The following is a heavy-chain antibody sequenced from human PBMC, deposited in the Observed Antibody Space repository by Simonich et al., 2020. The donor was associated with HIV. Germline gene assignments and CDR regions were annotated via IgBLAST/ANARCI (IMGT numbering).Heavy chain of an antibody. J-gene: IGHJ4*02. V-gene: IGHV4-38-2*01. D-gene: IGHD6-6*01. CDR1: GYSISSGYY. CDR3: ARGLAARLSHFDY. Sequence: QVQLQESGPGLVKPSETLSLTCAVSGYSISSGYYWGWIRQPPGKGLEWIGSIYRSGSTYYNPSPKSRVTIAVDTSKNQFSLKLSSVTAADTAVYYCARGLAARLSHFDYWGQGTLVTVSS. CDR2: IYRSGST.